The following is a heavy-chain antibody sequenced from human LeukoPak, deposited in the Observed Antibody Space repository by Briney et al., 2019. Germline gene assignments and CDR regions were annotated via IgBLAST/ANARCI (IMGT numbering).Heavy chain of an antibody. D-gene: IGHD1-1*01. V-gene: IGHV1-2*02. Sequence: GASVRVSCKASGYTLSGYYIHWVRQAPGQGLEWLGWINPNSGETNYARRFQGEVTLTRDTSIRTFYMDVSRLRSDDTAVYFCARYNWNDVVSALDYWGQGTLVTVSS. CDR1: GYTLSGYY. CDR3: ARYNWNDVVSALDY. CDR2: INPNSGET. J-gene: IGHJ4*02.